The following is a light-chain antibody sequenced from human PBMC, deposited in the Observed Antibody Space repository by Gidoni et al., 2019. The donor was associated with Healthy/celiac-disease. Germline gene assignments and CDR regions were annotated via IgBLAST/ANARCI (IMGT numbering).Light chain of an antibody. CDR2: DAS. CDR3: QQRSNWPLLT. CDR1: QSVSSY. Sequence: EIVLTQSPATLSLSPGERATLSCRASQSVSSYLAWYQQKPGQAPRLLIYDASNRATGIPARFSGSVSGTDFTLTISSLEPEDFAVYYCQQRSNWPLLTFGGXTKVEIK. J-gene: IGKJ4*01. V-gene: IGKV3-11*01.